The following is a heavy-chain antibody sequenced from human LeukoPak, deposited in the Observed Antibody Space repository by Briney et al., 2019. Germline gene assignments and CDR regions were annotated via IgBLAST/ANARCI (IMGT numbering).Heavy chain of an antibody. CDR2: IKQDGSEK. Sequence: GGSLRLSCAASGFTFSSYWMSWVRQAPGKGLEWVANIKQDGSEKYYVDSVKGRFTISRDNAKNSLYLQMNSLTTEDTALYYCAKRPRSGWYFDYWGQGTLVTVSS. V-gene: IGHV3-7*03. CDR3: AKRPRSGWYFDY. CDR1: GFTFSSYW. D-gene: IGHD6-19*01. J-gene: IGHJ4*02.